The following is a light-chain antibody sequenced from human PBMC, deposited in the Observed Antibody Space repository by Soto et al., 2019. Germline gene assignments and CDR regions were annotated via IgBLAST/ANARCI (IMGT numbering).Light chain of an antibody. CDR3: PQSYSTPRFT. J-gene: IGKJ3*01. V-gene: IGKV1-39*01. CDR2: AAS. Sequence: DIQMTQSPSSLSASVGDRVTITCRASQSIRSYLNWYQQKPGKAPKLLIYAASSLQSGVPSRFSGSGSGTDFTLTISSLQPEDFATYYCPQSYSTPRFTFGPGTKVDIK. CDR1: QSIRSY.